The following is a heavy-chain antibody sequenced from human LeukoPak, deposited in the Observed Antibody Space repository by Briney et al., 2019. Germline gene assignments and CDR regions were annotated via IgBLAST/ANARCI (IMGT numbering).Heavy chain of an antibody. CDR1: GVSISSSGYY. CDR2: ISYTGTT. D-gene: IGHD5-12*01. J-gene: IGHJ4*02. V-gene: IGHV4-39*01. CDR3: ARRRIVATIDY. Sequence: PSETLSLTCGVSGVSISSSGYYWACIRQPPRTGLEWIGSISYTGTTYYNPSLKSRLTISADRSKNQFSLKLTSVTAADTAVYYCARRRIVATIDYWGQGTLVTVSS.